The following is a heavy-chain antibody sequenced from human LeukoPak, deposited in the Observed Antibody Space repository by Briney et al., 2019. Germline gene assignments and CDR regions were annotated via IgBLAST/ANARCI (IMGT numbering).Heavy chain of an antibody. Sequence: ASVKVSCKASGGAFSSYAISWVRQAPGQGLEWMGRIIPILGIANYAQKFQGRVTITADKSTSTAYMELSSLRSEDTAVYYCAKMGHPHYWGQGTLVTVSS. CDR3: AKMGHPHY. CDR1: GGAFSSYA. V-gene: IGHV1-69*04. J-gene: IGHJ4*02. CDR2: IIPILGIA. D-gene: IGHD1-26*01.